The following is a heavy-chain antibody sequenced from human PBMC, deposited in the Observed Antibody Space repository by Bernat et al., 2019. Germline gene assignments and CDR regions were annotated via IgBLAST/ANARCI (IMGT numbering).Heavy chain of an antibody. J-gene: IGHJ4*02. CDR2: IYYSGST. Sequence: QVQLQESGPGLVKPSETLSLTCTVSGGSVSSGSYYWSWIRQPPGKGLEWIGYIYYSGSTNYNPSLKSRVTISVDTSKNQFSLKLSSVTAADTAVYYCARAMVGDHAVDYWGQGTLVTVSS. CDR1: GGSVSSGSYY. CDR3: ARAMVGDHAVDY. D-gene: IGHD4-17*01. V-gene: IGHV4-61*01.